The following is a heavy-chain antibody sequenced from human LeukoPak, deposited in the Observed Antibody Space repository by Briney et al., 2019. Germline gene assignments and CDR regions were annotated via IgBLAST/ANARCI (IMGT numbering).Heavy chain of an antibody. CDR3: ARTPPVTIYYYYYMDV. J-gene: IGHJ6*03. V-gene: IGHV1-18*01. D-gene: IGHD4-17*01. CDR1: GYTFTSYG. CDR2: ISAYNGNT. Sequence: WASVKVSCKASGYTFTSYGISWVRQAPGQGLEWMGWISAYNGNTNYAQKVQGRATMTTDTSTSTAYMELRSLRSDDTAMYYCARTPPVTIYYYYYMDVWGKGTTVTVSS.